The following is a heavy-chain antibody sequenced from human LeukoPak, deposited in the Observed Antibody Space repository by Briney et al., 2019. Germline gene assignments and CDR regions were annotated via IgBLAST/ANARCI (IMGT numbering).Heavy chain of an antibody. Sequence: ASVKVSCKASGYTLTSYYMHWLRQAPGQGLEWMGIINPSAGNTNYAQKFQGRVTMTGDTSTSTVYMELSSLRSEDTAVYYCARGLKLVVVTAISEDFDYWGRGTLVTVSS. CDR3: ARGLKLVVVTAISEDFDY. CDR1: GYTLTSYY. D-gene: IGHD2-21*02. J-gene: IGHJ4*02. CDR2: INPSAGNT. V-gene: IGHV1-46*01.